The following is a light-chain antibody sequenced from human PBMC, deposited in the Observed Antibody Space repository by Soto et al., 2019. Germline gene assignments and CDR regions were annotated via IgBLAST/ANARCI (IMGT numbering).Light chain of an antibody. V-gene: IGKV1-5*03. J-gene: IGKJ1*01. CDR2: KAS. CDR3: HKYDSYPRT. CDR1: QSLDRDY. Sequence: IQMTQSPSTLSASLGDRVTMTCRASQSLDRDYLAWYQQKPGKAPKLLIYKASTLESGVPSRFSGGGSGTAFSLTINRLQSDDFATYYVHKYDSYPRTFGQGTKV.